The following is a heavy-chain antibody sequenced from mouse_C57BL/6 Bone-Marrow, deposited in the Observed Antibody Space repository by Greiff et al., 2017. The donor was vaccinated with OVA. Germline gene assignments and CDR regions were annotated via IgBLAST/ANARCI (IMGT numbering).Heavy chain of an antibody. V-gene: IGHV1-81*01. CDR1: GYTFTSYG. D-gene: IGHD2-4*01. Sequence: VQLQESGAELARPGASVKLSCKASGYTFTSYGISWVKQRTGQGLEWIGEIYPRSGNTYYNEKFKGKATLTADKSSSTAYMELRSLTSEDSAVYFCARGRLQGFAYWGQGTLVTVSA. J-gene: IGHJ3*01. CDR3: ARGRLQGFAY. CDR2: IYPRSGNT.